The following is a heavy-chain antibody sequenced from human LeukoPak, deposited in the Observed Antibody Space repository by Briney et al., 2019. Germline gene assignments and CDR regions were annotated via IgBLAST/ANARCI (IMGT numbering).Heavy chain of an antibody. CDR2: IYSGGST. Sequence: GGSLRLSCAASGFTVSSNYMSWVRQAPGKGLKWVSVIYSGGSTYYADSVKGRFTISRDNSKNTLYLQMNSLRAEDTAVYYCAAGYCSGGSCYGARNWFDPWGQGTLVTVSS. CDR1: GFTVSSNY. V-gene: IGHV3-66*02. CDR3: AAGYCSGGSCYGARNWFDP. J-gene: IGHJ5*02. D-gene: IGHD2-15*01.